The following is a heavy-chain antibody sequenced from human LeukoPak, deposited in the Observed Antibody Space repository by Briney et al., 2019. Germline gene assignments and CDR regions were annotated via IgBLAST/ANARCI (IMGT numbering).Heavy chain of an antibody. V-gene: IGHV3-66*01. D-gene: IGHD6-6*01. Sequence: PGGSLRLSCAASGFTVRSNYMSWVRQAPGKGLEWVSVIYSGGSTYYADSVKGRFTISRDNSKNTLYLQMNSLRAEDTAVHYCARSGVGESIEDYWGQGTLVTVSS. J-gene: IGHJ4*02. CDR3: ARSGVGESIEDY. CDR1: GFTVRSNY. CDR2: IYSGGST.